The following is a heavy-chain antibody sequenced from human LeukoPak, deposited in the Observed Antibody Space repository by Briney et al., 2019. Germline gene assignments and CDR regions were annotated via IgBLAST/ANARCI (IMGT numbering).Heavy chain of an antibody. CDR2: INPSGGST. CDR1: GYTFTSYY. J-gene: IGHJ3*02. D-gene: IGHD3-9*01. V-gene: IGHV1-46*01. Sequence: ASVKVSCKASGYTFTSYYMHWVRQAPGQGLEWMGIINPSGGSTSYAQKFQGRVTITRNTSISTAYMELSSLRSEDTAVYYCARTLYPLDTYYDILTGYYRADAFDIWGQGTMVTVSS. CDR3: ARTLYPLDTYYDILTGYYRADAFDI.